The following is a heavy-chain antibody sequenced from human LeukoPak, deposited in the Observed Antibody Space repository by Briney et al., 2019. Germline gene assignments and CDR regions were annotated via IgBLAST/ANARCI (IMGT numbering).Heavy chain of an antibody. Sequence: SETLSLTCTVSGGSISSGGYYWSWLRQHPGKGLEWLGYIYYSGSTYYNPSLKSRVTISVDTSKNQFSLKLSSVTAADTAVYYCARIVRSGSGSYQMSGNWFDPWGQGTLVTVSS. D-gene: IGHD3-10*01. CDR2: IYYSGST. V-gene: IGHV4-31*03. CDR3: ARIVRSGSGSYQMSGNWFDP. CDR1: GGSISSGGYY. J-gene: IGHJ5*02.